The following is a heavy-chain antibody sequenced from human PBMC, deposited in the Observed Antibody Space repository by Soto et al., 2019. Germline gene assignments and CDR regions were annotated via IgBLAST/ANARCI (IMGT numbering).Heavy chain of an antibody. D-gene: IGHD5-18*01. CDR3: ANSPPYTAMVGY. J-gene: IGHJ4*02. V-gene: IGHV3-30*18. Sequence: GGSLRLSCAASGFTFSSYGMHWVRQAPGKGLEWVAVISYDGSNKYYADSVKGRFTISRDNSKNTLYLQMNSLRAEDTAVYYCANSPPYTAMVGYWGQGTLVTVSS. CDR2: ISYDGSNK. CDR1: GFTFSSYG.